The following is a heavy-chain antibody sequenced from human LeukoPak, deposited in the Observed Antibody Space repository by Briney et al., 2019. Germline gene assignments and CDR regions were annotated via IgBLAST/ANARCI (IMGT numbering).Heavy chain of an antibody. J-gene: IGHJ6*02. CDR1: GFTFSSYA. Sequence: SGGSLRLSCTASGFTFSSYAMHWVRQAPGKGLEWVAVLSYDGSNEFYADSVKGRFTISRDNSKNTLYLQMNSLRAEDTTIYYCAKERGSYGFSAYYYYGMDVWGQGTTVTVSS. D-gene: IGHD5-18*01. V-gene: IGHV3-30*18. CDR3: AKERGSYGFSAYYYYGMDV. CDR2: LSYDGSNE.